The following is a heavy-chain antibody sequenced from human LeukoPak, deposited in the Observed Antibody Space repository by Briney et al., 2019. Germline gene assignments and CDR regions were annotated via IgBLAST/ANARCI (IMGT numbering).Heavy chain of an antibody. CDR2: ISGDAVTS. CDR3: AKKDSGGSYSWFNP. V-gene: IGHV3-23*01. Sequence: GGSLRHSCAASGFTFKNYATNWVRQSPGQGLEWVSTISGDAVTSWYADSVKGRFTVPRDNSKNIVFLQMNNLRAEDTAVYYCAKKDSGGSYSWFNPWGQGTLVTVSS. CDR1: GFTFKNYA. D-gene: IGHD3-22*01. J-gene: IGHJ5*02.